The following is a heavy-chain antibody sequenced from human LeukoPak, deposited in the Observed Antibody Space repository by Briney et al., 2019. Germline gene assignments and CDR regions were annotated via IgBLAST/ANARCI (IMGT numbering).Heavy chain of an antibody. J-gene: IGHJ4*02. D-gene: IGHD4-17*01. Sequence: PGRSLRLSCAASGFTFSSYGMHWVRQAPGKGLEWGAVIWYDGSNKYYADSVKGRFTISRDNSRNTLYLQMNSLRAEDTAVYYCARDYEYGDYVGHNIDYWGQGTLVTVSS. V-gene: IGHV3-33*01. CDR2: IWYDGSNK. CDR1: GFTFSSYG. CDR3: ARDYEYGDYVGHNIDY.